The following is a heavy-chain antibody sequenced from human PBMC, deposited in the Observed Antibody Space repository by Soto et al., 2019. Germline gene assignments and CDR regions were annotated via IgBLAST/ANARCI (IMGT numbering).Heavy chain of an antibody. CDR3: TKYRRTDAEGYSFDY. CDR1: GASISGFY. CDR2: IYATGTT. J-gene: IGHJ4*02. D-gene: IGHD2-15*01. Sequence: PSETLSLTCTVSGASISGFYWSWIRKSAGKGLEWIGRIYATGTTDYNPSLKSRVMMSVDTSKKQFSLKLRSVTAADTAVYLCTKYRRTDAEGYSFDYWGQGALVTVSS. V-gene: IGHV4-4*07.